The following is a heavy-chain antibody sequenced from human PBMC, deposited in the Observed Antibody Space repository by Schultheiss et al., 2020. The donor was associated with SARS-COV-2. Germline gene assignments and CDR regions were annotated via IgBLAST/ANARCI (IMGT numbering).Heavy chain of an antibody. D-gene: IGHD1-7*01. V-gene: IGHV3-30*18. CDR2: ISYDGSNK. CDR1: RFTFSSYG. Sequence: GGSLRLSCAASRFTFSSYGMHWVRQAPGKGLEWVAVISYDGSNKYYADSVKGRFTISRDNSKNTLYLQMNSLRAEDTAVYYCAKDITGTTYYFDYWGQGTLVTVSS. J-gene: IGHJ4*02. CDR3: AKDITGTTYYFDY.